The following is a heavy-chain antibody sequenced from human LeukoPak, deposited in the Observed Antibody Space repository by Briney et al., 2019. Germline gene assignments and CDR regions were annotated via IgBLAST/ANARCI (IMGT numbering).Heavy chain of an antibody. J-gene: IGHJ6*03. CDR3: ARAPMVVAATPGFYYMDV. CDR1: GYTFTGYY. V-gene: IGHV1-2*02. CDR2: INPNSGGT. D-gene: IGHD2-15*01. Sequence: ASVKVSCKASGYTFTGYYMHWVRQAPGQGLEWMGWINPNSGGTNYAQKFQGRVTMTRDTSISTAYMELSRLRSDDTAVYYCARAPMVVAATPGFYYMDVWGKGTTVTVSS.